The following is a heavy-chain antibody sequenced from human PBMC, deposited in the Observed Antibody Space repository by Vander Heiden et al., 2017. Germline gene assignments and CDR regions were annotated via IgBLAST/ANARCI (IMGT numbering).Heavy chain of an antibody. CDR1: GFTLSSYA. CDR2: ISGSGGST. J-gene: IGHJ5*02. D-gene: IGHD3-3*01. CDR3: AKGKRITIFGVVIKPFWFDP. Sequence: EVQLLESGGGVVQPGGSLRRSCAASGFTLSSYAMRGVRRGQGKGLEWVSVISGSGGSTYYADSVKGRFTISRDNSKNTLYLQMNSLRAEDTAVYYCAKGKRITIFGVVIKPFWFDPWGQGTLVTVSS. V-gene: IGHV3-23*01.